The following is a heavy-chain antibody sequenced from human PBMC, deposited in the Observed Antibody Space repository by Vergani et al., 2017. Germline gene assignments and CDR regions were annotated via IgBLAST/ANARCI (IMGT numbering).Heavy chain of an antibody. Sequence: QLQLQESGPGLVKPSETLSLTCTVSGGSISSSSYYWGWIRQPPGKGLEWIGEINHSGSTNYNPSLKSRVTISVDTSKNQFSLKLSSVTAADTAVYYCQHRGYYYGSGSYYKVDYWGQGTLVTVSS. CDR3: QHRGYYYGSGSYYKVDY. D-gene: IGHD3-10*01. CDR2: INHSGST. V-gene: IGHV4-39*07. J-gene: IGHJ4*02. CDR1: GGSISSSSYY.